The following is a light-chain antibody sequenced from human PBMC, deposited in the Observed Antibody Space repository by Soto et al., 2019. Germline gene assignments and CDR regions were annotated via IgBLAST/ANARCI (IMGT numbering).Light chain of an antibody. Sequence: IVLTQSPGTLSLSPGERATLSCRASQSVSSSYLAWYQQKPGQAPTLLIYGASSRATGIPDRFSRSGSGTDFTLTISRLEPEDFAVYYCQQYGSSPFTFGPGTKVDIK. CDR2: GAS. J-gene: IGKJ3*01. CDR1: QSVSSSY. V-gene: IGKV3-20*01. CDR3: QQYGSSPFT.